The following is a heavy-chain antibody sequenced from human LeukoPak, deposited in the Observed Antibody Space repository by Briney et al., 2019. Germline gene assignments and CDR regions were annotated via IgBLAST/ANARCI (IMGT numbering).Heavy chain of an antibody. Sequence: RGASVKVSCKASGGTFSSYAISWVRQAPGQGLEWMGWISAYNGNTNYAQKLQGRVTMTTDTSTSTAYMELRSLRSDDTAVYYCARDPRITIFGVVSIKFDYWGQGTLVTVSS. V-gene: IGHV1-18*01. CDR3: ARDPRITIFGVVSIKFDY. CDR1: GGTFSSYA. D-gene: IGHD3-3*01. J-gene: IGHJ4*02. CDR2: ISAYNGNT.